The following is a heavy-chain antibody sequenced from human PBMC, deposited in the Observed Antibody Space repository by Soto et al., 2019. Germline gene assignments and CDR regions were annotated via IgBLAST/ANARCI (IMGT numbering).Heavy chain of an antibody. V-gene: IGHV1-18*01. CDR1: GYSFTNYG. D-gene: IGHD6-19*01. Sequence: QVQLVQSGPEVKKPGASVKVSCKASGYSFTNYGITWVRQAPGQGLEWMGWISPYNHNTNYAQKFQGRVTMTTETYTSTAYMEVRSLRSDDTAVYYCAREKAVSGADYWGQGTLVSVSS. CDR3: AREKAVSGADY. J-gene: IGHJ4*02. CDR2: ISPYNHNT.